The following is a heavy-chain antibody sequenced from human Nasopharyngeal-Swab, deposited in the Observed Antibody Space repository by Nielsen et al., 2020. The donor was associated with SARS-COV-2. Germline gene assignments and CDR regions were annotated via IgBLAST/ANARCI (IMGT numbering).Heavy chain of an antibody. J-gene: IGHJ4*02. CDR3: ARGIAAAGTLGF. CDR2: INAGNGNT. CDR1: GYTFTSYA. V-gene: IGHV1-3*01. Sequence: ASEKVSCKASGYTFTSYAMHWVRQAPGQRLEWMGWINAGNGNTKYSQKFQGRVTITRDTSASTAYMERSSLRSADTAVYYCARGIAAAGTLGFWGQLPLVTVSS. D-gene: IGHD6-13*01.